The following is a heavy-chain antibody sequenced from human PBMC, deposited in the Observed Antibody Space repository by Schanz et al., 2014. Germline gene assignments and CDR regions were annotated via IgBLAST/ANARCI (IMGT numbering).Heavy chain of an antibody. CDR1: GFTFSSYG. Sequence: QVQLVESGGGVVQPGRSLRLSCAASGFTFSSYGMHWVRQAPGKGLEWVAVISTDGTNTYYAASVEGRFTISRDNAKNTLYLQMNSLRPEDTAVYYCAGDWASGRYYSDYWGQGTLVTVSS. V-gene: IGHV3-30*19. CDR2: ISTDGTNT. J-gene: IGHJ4*02. D-gene: IGHD1-26*01. CDR3: AGDWASGRYYSDY.